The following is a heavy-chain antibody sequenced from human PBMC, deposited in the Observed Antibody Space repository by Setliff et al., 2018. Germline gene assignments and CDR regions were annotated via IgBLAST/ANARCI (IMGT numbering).Heavy chain of an antibody. D-gene: IGHD2-15*01. CDR2: VSFSGST. V-gene: IGHV4-39*01. CDR1: GASISRTSYY. CDR3: ARHGGGTPFDF. J-gene: IGHJ4*02. Sequence: PSETLSLTCNVSGASISRTSYYWGWIRQSPGKGVEWIASVSFSGSTYYNSALKSRATIFAHKSQTQFSLRLTSATAADTAVYYCARHGGGTPFDFWGQGALVTVSS.